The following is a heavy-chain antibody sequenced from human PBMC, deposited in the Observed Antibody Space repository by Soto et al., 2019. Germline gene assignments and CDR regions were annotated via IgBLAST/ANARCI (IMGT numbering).Heavy chain of an antibody. D-gene: IGHD4-17*01. CDR2: IWYDGSNK. J-gene: IGHJ4*02. CDR3: ARDLMTTVVDY. CDR1: GFTFSSYG. Sequence: QVQLVDSGGGVVQPGRSLRLSCAASGFTFSSYGMHWVRQAPGKGLEWVAVIWYDGSNKYYADSVKGRFTISRDNSKNTLYLQMNSLRAEDTAVYYCARDLMTTVVDYWGQGTLVTVSS. V-gene: IGHV3-33*01.